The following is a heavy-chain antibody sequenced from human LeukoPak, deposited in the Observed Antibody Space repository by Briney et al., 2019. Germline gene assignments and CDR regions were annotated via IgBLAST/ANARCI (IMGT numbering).Heavy chain of an antibody. CDR2: IYTSGST. J-gene: IGHJ4*02. D-gene: IGHD2-15*01. CDR1: GGSISTYY. CDR3: ARGEGYCSGGSCYFFDY. V-gene: IGHV4-4*07. Sequence: SETLSLTCTVSGGSISTYYWSWIRQPAGKGLEWIGRIYTSGSTNYNPSLKSRVTMSVDTSKNQLSLKLSSVTAADTAVYYCARGEGYCSGGSCYFFDYWGQGTLVTVSS.